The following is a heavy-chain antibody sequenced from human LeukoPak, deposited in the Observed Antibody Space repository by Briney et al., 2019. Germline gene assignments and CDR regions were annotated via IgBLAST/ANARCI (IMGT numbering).Heavy chain of an antibody. D-gene: IGHD3-3*01. CDR1: GFTFSSYG. CDR2: ISSSGSTI. Sequence: GGSLRLSCAASGFTFSSYGMHWVRQAPGKGLEWVSYISSSGSTIYYADSVKGRFTISRDNAKNSLYLQMNSLRAEDTAVYYCARSGEWSYYDFWSGYAEQGDGMDVWGQGTTVTVSS. V-gene: IGHV3-48*04. J-gene: IGHJ6*02. CDR3: ARSGEWSYYDFWSGYAEQGDGMDV.